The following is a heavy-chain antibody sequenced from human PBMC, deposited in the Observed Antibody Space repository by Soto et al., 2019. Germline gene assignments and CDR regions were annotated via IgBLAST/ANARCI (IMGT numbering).Heavy chain of an antibody. Sequence: QVQLVQSGAEVKKPGSSVKVSCKASGGTFSSYAISWVRQAPGQGLEWMGGIIPIFGTANYAQKFQGRVTITADESTSTAYMELSSLRSEDTSVYYCARSSNRLRSGYYRTFDYWGQGTLVTVSS. CDR2: IIPIFGTA. D-gene: IGHD3-3*01. J-gene: IGHJ4*02. CDR1: GGTFSSYA. V-gene: IGHV1-69*01. CDR3: ARSSNRLRSGYYRTFDY.